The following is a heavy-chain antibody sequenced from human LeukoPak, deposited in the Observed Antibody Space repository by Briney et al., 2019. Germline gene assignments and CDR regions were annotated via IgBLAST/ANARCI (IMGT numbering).Heavy chain of an antibody. Sequence: NPSETLSLTCTVSGGSISSYYWSWIRQPPGKGLEWIGEVHLDGRTNYNPSLKSRLVMSADLPENHISLKLTSVTAADTAVYYCAREGGFYRPLDYSGQGTLVTVSS. CDR1: GGSISSYY. CDR2: VHLDGRT. D-gene: IGHD6-25*01. J-gene: IGHJ4*02. V-gene: IGHV4-59*12. CDR3: AREGGFYRPLDY.